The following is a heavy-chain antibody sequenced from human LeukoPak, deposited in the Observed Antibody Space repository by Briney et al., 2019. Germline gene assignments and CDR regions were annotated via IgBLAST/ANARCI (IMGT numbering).Heavy chain of an antibody. J-gene: IGHJ5*02. Sequence: PSETLSLTCTVSGGSISTYYWSWIRQPAGKGLEWIGRIYTSGSTNYNPSLKSRVTMSVDTSKNQFSLKLTSVTAADPAVYYCARDRYYYDSSGYYNWFDPWGQGTLVTVSS. CDR2: IYTSGST. CDR1: GGSISTYY. CDR3: ARDRYYYDSSGYYNWFDP. D-gene: IGHD3-22*01. V-gene: IGHV4-4*07.